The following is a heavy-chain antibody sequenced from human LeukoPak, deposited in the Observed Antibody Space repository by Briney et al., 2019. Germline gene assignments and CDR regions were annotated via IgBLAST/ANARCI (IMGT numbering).Heavy chain of an antibody. V-gene: IGHV3-53*01. J-gene: IGHJ4*02. D-gene: IGHD6-13*01. CDR2: ICSRGIT. CDR3: ARFVSSLDY. CDR1: GFTVPSNY. Sequence: GGSLRLSCAASGFTVPSNYMSWVRQAPGKGLEGDSVICSRGITYYADSVKGRFTISRDNSKNTLYLQMNSLRAEDTAVYYCARFVSSLDYWGEGTLVTVSS.